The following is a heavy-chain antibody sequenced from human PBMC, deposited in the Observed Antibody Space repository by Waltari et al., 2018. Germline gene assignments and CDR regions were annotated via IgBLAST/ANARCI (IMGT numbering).Heavy chain of an antibody. CDR1: GGSISTNYT. CDR3: GRIAFGDDGGYFQH. V-gene: IGHV4-39*01. J-gene: IGHJ1*01. Sequence: QLQLQESGPGLVKPSETLSLTCTVSGGSISTNYTWGWIRQPPGKGLEWMGNMQYRGSTFYNPSLKSRVTISLDTSKNQFSLRLSSVGAADTAVYFCGRIAFGDDGGYFQHWGQGTLVTVSS. CDR2: MQYRGST. D-gene: IGHD4-17*01.